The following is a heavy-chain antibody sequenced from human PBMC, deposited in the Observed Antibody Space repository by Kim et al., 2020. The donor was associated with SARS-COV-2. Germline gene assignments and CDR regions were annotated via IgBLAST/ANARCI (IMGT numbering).Heavy chain of an antibody. Sequence: GESLKISCKGSGYNFNTSWIGWVRPMSGRGLEWMGIIYPGDSDTRYSPAFQGQVTISADRSISTAYLQWSSLKASDSAMYYCARCLLGPHNSAYSFDLWGQGTLVYVSS. J-gene: IGHJ4*02. CDR3: ARCLLGPHNSAYSFDL. CDR2: IYPGDSDT. D-gene: IGHD3-22*01. V-gene: IGHV5-51*01. CDR1: GYNFNTSW.